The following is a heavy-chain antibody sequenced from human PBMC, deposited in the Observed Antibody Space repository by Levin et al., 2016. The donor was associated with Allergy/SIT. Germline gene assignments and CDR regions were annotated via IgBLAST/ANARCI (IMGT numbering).Heavy chain of an antibody. CDR2: IIPIFGTA. V-gene: IGHV1-69*13. Sequence: SVKVSCKASGGTFSSYAISWVRQAPGQGLEWMGGIIPIFGTANYAQKFQGRVTITADESTSTAYMELSSLRSEDTAVYYCARDRVTTPDYYYYYGMDVWGQGTTVTVSS. J-gene: IGHJ6*02. CDR1: GGTFSSYA. CDR3: ARDRVTTPDYYYYYGMDV. D-gene: IGHD1-1*01.